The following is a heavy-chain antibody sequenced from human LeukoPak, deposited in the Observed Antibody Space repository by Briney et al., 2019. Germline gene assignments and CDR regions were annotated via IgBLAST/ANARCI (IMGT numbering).Heavy chain of an antibody. CDR2: IIPILGIA. CDR3: ARERVTYYDFWSGYHTPPSDFDY. Sequence: GASVKVSCKASGGTFSSYAISWVRQAPGQGLEWMGRIIPILGIANYAQKFQGRVTMTTGTSTSTAYMELRSLRSDDTAVYYCARERVTYYDFWSGYHTPPSDFDYWGQGTLVTVSS. D-gene: IGHD3-3*01. J-gene: IGHJ4*02. V-gene: IGHV1-69*04. CDR1: GGTFSSYA.